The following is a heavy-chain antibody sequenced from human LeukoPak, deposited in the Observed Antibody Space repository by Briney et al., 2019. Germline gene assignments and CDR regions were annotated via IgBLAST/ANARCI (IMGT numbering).Heavy chain of an antibody. CDR1: GFTFNNYG. D-gene: IGHD2-2*01. CDR3: AKASGFSSTWHKY. J-gene: IGHJ4*02. CDR2: IWYDGSNK. V-gene: IGHV3-30*02. Sequence: GGSLRLSCAASGFTFNNYGMHWVRQAPGKGLEWGAVIWYDGSNKYYADSVKGRFTISRDNSKNTLYPQMNSLRAEDTAVYYCAKASGFSSTWHKYWGQGTLVTVSS.